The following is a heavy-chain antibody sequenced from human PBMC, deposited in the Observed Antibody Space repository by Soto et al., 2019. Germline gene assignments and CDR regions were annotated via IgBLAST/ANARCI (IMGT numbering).Heavy chain of an antibody. D-gene: IGHD2-15*01. CDR1: GFSFSTYA. J-gene: IGHJ4*02. CDR2: ITGSGANT. V-gene: IGHV3-23*01. CDR3: ASSPGRWWYYSDS. Sequence: EVQLLESGGGLIQPGGSLSLSCAASGFSFSTYAMSWVRQAPGKGLEWVSAITGSGANTYHADSVKGRFTISRDNSKYTLSLQMNSLRAEDTAVYYCASSPGRWWYYSDSWGQGTLVTVSS.